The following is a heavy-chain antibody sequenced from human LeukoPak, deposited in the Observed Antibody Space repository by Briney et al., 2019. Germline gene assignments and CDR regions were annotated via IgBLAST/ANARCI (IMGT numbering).Heavy chain of an antibody. J-gene: IGHJ4*02. D-gene: IGHD3-22*01. V-gene: IGHV3-21*01. CDR2: ISSSSSYI. CDR3: ARDGDDSSGYYGDY. CDR1: GFTSSSYS. Sequence: PGGSLRLSCAASGFTSSSYSMNWVRQAPGKGLEWVSSISSSSSYIYYADSVKGRFTISRDNAKNSLYLQMNSLRAEDTAVYYCARDGDDSSGYYGDYWGQGTLVTVSS.